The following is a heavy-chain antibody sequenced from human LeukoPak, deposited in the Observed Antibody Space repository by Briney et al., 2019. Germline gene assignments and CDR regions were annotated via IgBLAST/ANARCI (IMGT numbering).Heavy chain of an antibody. Sequence: ASVKVSCKASGGTLSSYPISWVRQAPGQGLEWMGIINPSGGSTSYAQKFQGRVTMARDTSTSTVYMELSSLRSEDTAVYYCARVKPNYYDSSAYGTFDIWGQGTMVTVSS. CDR3: ARVKPNYYDSSAYGTFDI. CDR1: GGTLSSYP. V-gene: IGHV1-46*01. D-gene: IGHD3-22*01. CDR2: INPSGGST. J-gene: IGHJ3*02.